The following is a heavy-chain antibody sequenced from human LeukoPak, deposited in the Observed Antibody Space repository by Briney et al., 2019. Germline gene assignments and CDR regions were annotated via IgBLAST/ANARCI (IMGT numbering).Heavy chain of an antibody. CDR1: GFTFSARW. CDR2: INNDGSST. J-gene: IGHJ5*02. CDR3: VREVSGDPWHNWFVP. Sequence: GGSLRLSCAASGFTFSARWMHWVRQAPGKGLLWVSRINNDGSSTTYADSVKGRFTISRDNAKNTLYLQMNSLRAEDTAVYYCVREVSGDPWHNWFVPWGQGTMVTVSS. V-gene: IGHV3-74*01. D-gene: IGHD4-17*01.